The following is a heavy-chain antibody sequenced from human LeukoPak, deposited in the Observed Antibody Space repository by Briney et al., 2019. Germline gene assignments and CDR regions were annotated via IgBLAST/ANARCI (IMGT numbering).Heavy chain of an antibody. J-gene: IGHJ4*02. Sequence: RPLETLSLTCSVSGGSVSSYYWSWIRQSPGKGLEWIGYIRNSGRTNYNPSLKSRVTGFVDTSKNQVSLRLSSVTAADTAVYYCARHGTISSESYFDYWGQGALVTVSS. D-gene: IGHD1-14*01. CDR3: ARHGTISSESYFDY. CDR1: GGSVSSYY. V-gene: IGHV4-59*08. CDR2: IRNSGRT.